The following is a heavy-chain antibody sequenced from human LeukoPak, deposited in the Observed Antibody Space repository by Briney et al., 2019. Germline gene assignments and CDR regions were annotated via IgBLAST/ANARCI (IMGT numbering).Heavy chain of an antibody. V-gene: IGHV4-59*12. CDR1: GGSISSYY. CDR3: ARGRNYDILTVGFDY. J-gene: IGHJ4*02. Sequence: SETLSLTCTVSGGSISSYYWSWIRQPPGKGLEWIGYIYYSGSTNYNPSLKSRVTISVDTSKNQFSLKLSSVTAADTAVYYCARGRNYDILTVGFDYWGQGTLVTVSS. D-gene: IGHD3-9*01. CDR2: IYYSGST.